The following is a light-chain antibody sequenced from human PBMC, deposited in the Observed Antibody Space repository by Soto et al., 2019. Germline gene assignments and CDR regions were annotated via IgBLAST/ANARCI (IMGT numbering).Light chain of an antibody. Sequence: DIQMTQSPSFVSASIGDRVTITFLASQDIGVRLAWFQQKPGKAPKYLIQSASSLQSGVPSTFSGSGSGTDFTLTTNSLHPEDFATYYCLQVYNFPRTFGQGTKVDIK. CDR1: QDIGVR. CDR3: LQVYNFPRT. J-gene: IGKJ1*01. CDR2: SAS. V-gene: IGKV1-12*01.